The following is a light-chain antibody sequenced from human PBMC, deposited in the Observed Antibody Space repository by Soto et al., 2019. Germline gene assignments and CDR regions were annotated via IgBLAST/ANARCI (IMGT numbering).Light chain of an antibody. CDR1: SSDVGSYNL. CDR3: CSYAGSSTFV. CDR2: EVS. Sequence: QSALTQPASVSGSPGQSITISCTGTSSDVGSYNLVSWYQQNPGKAPKLLIYEVSKRPSEVSNRFFGYKAGNTASLTISGRKADDDADYYCCSYAGSSTFVFGGGTKLTV. V-gene: IGLV2-23*02. J-gene: IGLJ3*02.